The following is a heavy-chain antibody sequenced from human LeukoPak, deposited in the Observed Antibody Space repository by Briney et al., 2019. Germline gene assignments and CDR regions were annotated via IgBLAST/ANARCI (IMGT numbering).Heavy chain of an antibody. CDR3: ARVPRYSSSWYWFDP. V-gene: IGHV1-2*02. D-gene: IGHD6-13*01. Sequence: GASVKVSCKASGYTFTGYYMHWVRQAPGQGLEWMGWINPNSGGTNYAQKFRGRVTMTRDTSISTAYMELSRLRSDDTAVYYCARVPRYSSSWYWFDPWGQGTLVTVSS. CDR2: INPNSGGT. CDR1: GYTFTGYY. J-gene: IGHJ5*02.